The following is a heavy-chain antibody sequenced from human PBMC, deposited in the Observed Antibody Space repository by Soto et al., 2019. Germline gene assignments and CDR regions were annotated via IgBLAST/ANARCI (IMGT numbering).Heavy chain of an antibody. CDR1: GTSISSTVW. J-gene: IGHJ5*02. V-gene: IGHV4-4*02. D-gene: IGHD2-15*01. CDR3: ATLPSRIVVERTELPT. CDR2: ISHSGST. Sequence: PSETLSLTCAVSGTSISSTVWWTWVRQPPGKGLEWIGEISHSGSTKYNPSLKSRVTISVDKSNNQFSLELRAVTAADTAVYYCATLPSRIVVERTELPTWGQGTLVTVSS.